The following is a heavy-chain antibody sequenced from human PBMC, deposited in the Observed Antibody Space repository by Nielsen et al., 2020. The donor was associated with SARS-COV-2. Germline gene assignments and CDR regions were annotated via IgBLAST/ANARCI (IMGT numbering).Heavy chain of an antibody. J-gene: IGHJ4*02. CDR1: GFTFSDYY. V-gene: IGHV3-11*01. CDR2: ISSSGSTI. CDR3: ARPNYYDSSFDY. D-gene: IGHD3-22*01. Sequence: SLKISCAASGFTFSDYYMSWIRQAPGKGLEWVSYISSSGSTIYYADSVKGRFTISRDNAKNSLYLQMNSLRAEDTAVYYCARPNYYDSSFDYWGQGTLVTVSS.